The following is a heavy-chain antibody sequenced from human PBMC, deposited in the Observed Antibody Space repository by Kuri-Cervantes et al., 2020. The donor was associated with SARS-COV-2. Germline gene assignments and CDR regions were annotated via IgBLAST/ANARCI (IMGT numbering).Heavy chain of an antibody. CDR1: GGSFSGYY. J-gene: IGHJ4*02. CDR3: ARHKLELRLCYFDY. CDR2: INHSGST. V-gene: IGHV4-34*01. D-gene: IGHD1-7*01. Sequence: SETLSLTCAVYGGSFSGYYWNWIRQPPGKGLEWIGEINHSGSTNYNPSLKSRVTISVDTSKNQFSLKLSSVTAADTAVYYCARHKLELRLCYFDYWGQGTLVTVSS.